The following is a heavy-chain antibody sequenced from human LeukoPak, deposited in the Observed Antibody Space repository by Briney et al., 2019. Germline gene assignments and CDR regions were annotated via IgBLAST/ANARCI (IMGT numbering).Heavy chain of an antibody. CDR3: AKESRMAFDI. CDR2: IKQDGSEK. CDR1: GFTFSSYW. Sequence: SGGSLRLSCAASGFTFSSYWMSWVRQAPEKGLEWVANIKQDGSEKYYVDSVKGRFTISRDNAKNSLYLQMNSLRAEDMALYYCAKESRMAFDIWGQGTMVTVSS. D-gene: IGHD2/OR15-2a*01. V-gene: IGHV3-7*03. J-gene: IGHJ3*02.